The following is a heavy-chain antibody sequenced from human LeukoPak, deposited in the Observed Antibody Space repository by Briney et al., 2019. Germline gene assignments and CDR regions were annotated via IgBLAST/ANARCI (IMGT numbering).Heavy chain of an antibody. Sequence: PGRSLRLSCAAAGFTFSSYWMHWVRQAPGKGLGWVPRINSDGSSTNYADSVKGRFTISRDNAKNTLYLQMNSLRAEDTAVYYCARDLMVRGVFDYWGQGTLVTVSS. CDR3: ARDLMVRGVFDY. CDR2: INSDGSST. J-gene: IGHJ4*02. D-gene: IGHD3-10*01. CDR1: GFTFSSYW. V-gene: IGHV3-74*01.